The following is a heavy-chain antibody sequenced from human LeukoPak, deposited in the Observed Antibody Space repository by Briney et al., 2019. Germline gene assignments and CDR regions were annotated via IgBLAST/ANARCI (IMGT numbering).Heavy chain of an antibody. CDR2: INPNSGGT. V-gene: IGHV1-2*06. D-gene: IGHD3-16*02. J-gene: IGHJ4*02. Sequence: ASVKVSCKASGYTFTGYYMHWVRQAPGQGLEWMGRINPNSGGTNYAQKFQGRVTMTRDTSISTAYMELSRLGSDDTAVYCCATRSEGIMITFGGVIAPDYWGQGTLVTVSS. CDR3: ATRSEGIMITFGGVIAPDY. CDR1: GYTFTGYY.